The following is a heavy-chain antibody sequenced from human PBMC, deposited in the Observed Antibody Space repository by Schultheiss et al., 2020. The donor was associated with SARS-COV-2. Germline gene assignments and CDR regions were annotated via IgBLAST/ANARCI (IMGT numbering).Heavy chain of an antibody. Sequence: GGSLRLSCAASGFTFSSYAMSWVRQAPGKGLEWVSYISSSSSYIYYADSVKGRFTISRDNSKNTLYLQMNSLSAEDTAVYYCARDPEATMIVVSEAFDIWGQGTMVTVSS. V-gene: IGHV3-21*05. CDR2: ISSSSSYI. J-gene: IGHJ3*02. CDR3: ARDPEATMIVVSEAFDI. CDR1: GFTFSSYA. D-gene: IGHD3-22*01.